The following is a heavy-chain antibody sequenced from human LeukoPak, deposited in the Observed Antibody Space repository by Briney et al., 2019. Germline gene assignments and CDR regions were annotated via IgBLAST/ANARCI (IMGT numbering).Heavy chain of an antibody. D-gene: IGHD2-15*01. CDR1: GYSISSGYY. J-gene: IGHJ4*02. CDR3: ARVGSGGAWSDY. Sequence: PSETLSLTCTVSGYSISSGYYCGLSRQPPGKGLGWGGYIYYSRSTNYNPSLKSRVTISVDTSKKQFSLKMTSVTAADAAVYFCARVGSGGAWSDYWGEGTLVTDS. CDR2: IYYSRST. V-gene: IGHV4-61*01.